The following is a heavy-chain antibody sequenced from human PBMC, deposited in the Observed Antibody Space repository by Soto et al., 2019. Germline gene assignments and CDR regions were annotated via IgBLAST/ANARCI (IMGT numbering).Heavy chain of an antibody. J-gene: IGHJ6*02. CDR3: ATHSGSYFLYYYGMDV. Sequence: GESLKISCKGSGYSFTSYWISWVRQMPGKGLEWMGRIDPSDSYTNYSPSFQGHVTISADKSISTAYLQWSSLKASDTAMYYCATHSGSYFLYYYGMDVWGQGTTVTVSS. CDR2: IDPSDSYT. D-gene: IGHD1-26*01. CDR1: GYSFTSYW. V-gene: IGHV5-10-1*01.